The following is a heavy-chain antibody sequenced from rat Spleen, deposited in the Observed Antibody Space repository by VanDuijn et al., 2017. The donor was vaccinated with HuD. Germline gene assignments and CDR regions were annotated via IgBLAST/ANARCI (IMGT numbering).Heavy chain of an antibody. Sequence: EVQLVEAGGGLVQPGWSLKLSCAASGFTFSDYYMAWVRQAPTKGLEWVASISYDGGSTYYRDSVKGRFTISRDNAKSTLYMQMDSLRSEDTATYYCASMGPNYWGQGVMVTASS. CDR1: GFTFSDYY. V-gene: IGHV5-20*01. J-gene: IGHJ2*01. D-gene: IGHD3-1*01. CDR2: ISYDGGST. CDR3: ASMGPNY.